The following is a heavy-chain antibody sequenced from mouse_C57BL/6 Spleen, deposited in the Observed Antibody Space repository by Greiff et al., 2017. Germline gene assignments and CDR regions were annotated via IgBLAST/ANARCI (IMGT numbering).Heavy chain of an antibody. D-gene: IGHD1-1*01. Sequence: QVQLQQSGAELVKPGASVKISCKASGYAFSSYWMNWVKQRPGKGLEWIGQIYPGDGDTNYNGKFKGKATLTADKSSSTAYMQLSRLTSEDSAVYFCARNDYYGSSYWFAYWGQGTLVTVSA. CDR3: ARNDYYGSSYWFAY. CDR2: IYPGDGDT. V-gene: IGHV1-80*01. J-gene: IGHJ3*01. CDR1: GYAFSSYW.